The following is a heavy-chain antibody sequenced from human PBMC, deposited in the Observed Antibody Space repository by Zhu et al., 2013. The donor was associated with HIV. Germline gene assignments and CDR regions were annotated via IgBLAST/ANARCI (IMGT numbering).Heavy chain of an antibody. J-gene: IGHJ4*02. CDR1: GYTFNNYG. Sequence: QGELVQSEAEMKKAGASVKVSCRASGYTFNNYGVTWVRQAPGQGLEWLGWVSVYIGNTYFAQKFRDRLTLTTDTSTATAYMELSSLRSEDTAVYYCARRVDSGSYSYYFDYWGQGTLVTVSS. V-gene: IGHV1-18*01. D-gene: IGHD3-10*01. CDR2: VSVYIGNT. CDR3: ARRVDSGSYSYYFDY.